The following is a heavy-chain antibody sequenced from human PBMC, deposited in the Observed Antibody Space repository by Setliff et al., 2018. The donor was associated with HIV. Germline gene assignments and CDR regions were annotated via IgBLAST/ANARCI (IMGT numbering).Heavy chain of an antibody. CDR2: INHSGST. Sequence: LSLTCTVSGGSVSSGSYYWSWIRQPPGKGLEWIGEINHSGSTNYNPSLKSRVTISVDTSENQFSLNMNSVNAADTAVYYCARGYASGYDAYGYWGQGTLVTVSS. CDR1: GGSVSSGSYY. J-gene: IGHJ4*02. CDR3: ARGYASGYDAYGY. D-gene: IGHD5-12*01. V-gene: IGHV4-39*07.